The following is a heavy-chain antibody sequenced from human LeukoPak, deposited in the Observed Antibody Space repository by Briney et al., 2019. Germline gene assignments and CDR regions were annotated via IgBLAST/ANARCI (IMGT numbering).Heavy chain of an antibody. J-gene: IGHJ4*02. Sequence: GGSLRLSWAASGFTFSNYAMNWVRQAPGKGLEWVSSISSSSSYIYYADSVKGRFTISRDNAKNSLYLQMNSLRAEDTAVYYCARDLPFNYPNFDYWGQGTLVTVSS. V-gene: IGHV3-21*01. CDR3: ARDLPFNYPNFDY. CDR1: GFTFSNYA. CDR2: ISSSSSYI. D-gene: IGHD4-11*01.